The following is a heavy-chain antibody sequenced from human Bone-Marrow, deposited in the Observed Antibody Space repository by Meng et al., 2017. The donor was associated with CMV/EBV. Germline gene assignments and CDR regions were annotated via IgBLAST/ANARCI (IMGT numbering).Heavy chain of an antibody. CDR3: VTDRDIAPRTFDY. Sequence: APAFLFSASALPWVRPVPGKGLEWVAVISYAGSTQSYPDSVKGRFPISRDNSKTTLYLHMNSLRPEDTALYHCVTDRDIAPRTFDYWGQGTLVTVSS. V-gene: IGHV3-30-3*01. CDR2: ISYAGSTQ. CDR1: AFLFSASA. D-gene: IGHD6-6*01. J-gene: IGHJ4*02.